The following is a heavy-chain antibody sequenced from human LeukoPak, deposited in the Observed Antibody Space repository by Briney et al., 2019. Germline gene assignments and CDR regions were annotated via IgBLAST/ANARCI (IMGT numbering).Heavy chain of an antibody. CDR3: ARGANGIQLWSNYYYYGMDV. D-gene: IGHD5-18*01. Sequence: PSETLSLTCTVSGGSISSGSYYWSWIRQPPGKGLEWIGEINHSGSTNYNPSLKSRVTISVDTSKNQFSLKLSSVTAADTAVYYCARGANGIQLWSNYYYYGMDVWGQGTTVTVSS. CDR1: GGSISSGSYY. J-gene: IGHJ6*02. CDR2: INHSGST. V-gene: IGHV4-39*07.